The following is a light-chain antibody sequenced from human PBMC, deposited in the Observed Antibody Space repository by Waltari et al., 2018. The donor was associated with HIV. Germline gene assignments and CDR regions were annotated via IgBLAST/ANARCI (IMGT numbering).Light chain of an antibody. CDR1: EGISRY. CDR2: DAS. J-gene: IGKJ4*01. V-gene: IGKV3-11*01. CDR3: QQRGSGWLT. Sequence: DIVLTQSPATLSLSPGERATLSCTASEGISRYLGWYQQKPGQAPCLLICDASHRATGIPDRFSGSGSGTEFTLTISSLEPEDFAVYVGQQRGSGWLTFGGGTKVESK.